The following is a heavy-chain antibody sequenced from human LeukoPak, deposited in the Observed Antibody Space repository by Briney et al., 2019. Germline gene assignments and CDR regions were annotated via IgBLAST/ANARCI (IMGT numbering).Heavy chain of an antibody. CDR2: INPNSGGT. CDR3: ARGPTLTIFGVVKRYWFDP. D-gene: IGHD3-3*01. CDR1: RYTFTGYY. J-gene: IGHJ5*02. V-gene: IGHV1-2*02. Sequence: ASVKVSCKASRYTFTGYYMHWLRQAPGQGLEWMGWINPNSGGTNYAQKFQGRVTMTRDTSISTAYMELSRLRSDDTAVYYCARGPTLTIFGVVKRYWFDPWGQGTLVTVSS.